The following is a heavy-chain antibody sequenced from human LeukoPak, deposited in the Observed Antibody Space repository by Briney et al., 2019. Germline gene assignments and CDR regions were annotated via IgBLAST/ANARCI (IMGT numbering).Heavy chain of an antibody. V-gene: IGHV4-38-2*02. CDR2: IYHSGST. D-gene: IGHD1-26*01. CDR1: GYSISSGYY. CDR3: AGGGSGSYSY. J-gene: IGHJ4*02. Sequence: SETLSLTCTVSGYSISSGYYWGWIRQPPGKGLEWIGSIYHSGSTYYNPSLKSRVTISVDTSKNQFSLKLSSVTAADTAVYYCAGGGSGSYSYWGQGTLVTVSS.